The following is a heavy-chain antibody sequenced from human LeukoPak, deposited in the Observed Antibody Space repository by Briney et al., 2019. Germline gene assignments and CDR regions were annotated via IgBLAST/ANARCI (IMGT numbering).Heavy chain of an antibody. CDR2: ISGSGGST. V-gene: IGHV3-23*01. Sequence: PGGSLRLSCAASGFTFSSYAMSWVRQAPGKGLEWVSAISGSGGSTYYADSVKSRFTISRDNSKNTLYLQMNSLRAEDTAVYYCAKDPLFSGSYLGYYFDYWGQGTLVTVSS. D-gene: IGHD3-10*01. J-gene: IGHJ4*02. CDR1: GFTFSSYA. CDR3: AKDPLFSGSYLGYYFDY.